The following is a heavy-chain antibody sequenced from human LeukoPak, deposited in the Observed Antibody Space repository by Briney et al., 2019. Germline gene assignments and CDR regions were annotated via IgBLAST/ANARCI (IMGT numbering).Heavy chain of an antibody. CDR1: GFTFSGYA. Sequence: GGSLRLSCSASGFTFSGYAMYWVRQAPGKRLEYVSAISSNGGSTYYADSVKGRFTISRDNSKNTLYLQMSSLRAEDTAVYYCVRGFTYYYGSGSYVDYWGQGTLVTVSS. V-gene: IGHV3-64D*06. CDR3: VRGFTYYYGSGSYVDY. D-gene: IGHD3-10*01. CDR2: ISSNGGST. J-gene: IGHJ4*02.